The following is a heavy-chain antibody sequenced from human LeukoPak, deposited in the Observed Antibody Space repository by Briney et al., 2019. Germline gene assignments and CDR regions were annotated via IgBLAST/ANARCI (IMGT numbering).Heavy chain of an antibody. V-gene: IGHV4-59*08. J-gene: IGHJ4*02. D-gene: IGHD3-10*01. CDR1: GGSISSYY. Sequence: SETLSLTCTVSGGSISSYYWSWIRQPPGEGLEWIGYIYYSGSTYYNPSLKSRVTISVDTSKNQFSLKLSSVIAADTAVYYCARGVYYTNFDYWGQGTLVTVSS. CDR3: ARGVYYTNFDY. CDR2: IYYSGST.